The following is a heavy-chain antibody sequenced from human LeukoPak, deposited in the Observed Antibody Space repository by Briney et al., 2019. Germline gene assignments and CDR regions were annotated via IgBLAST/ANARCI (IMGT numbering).Heavy chain of an antibody. CDR3: ARDCSSTSCYAGDPYVGWFDP. Sequence: PGGSLRLSCAASGFTFSSYEMNWVRQPPGKGLEWVSYISSSGSTIYYADSVKGRFTISRDNAKNSLYLQMNSLRAEDTAVYYCARDCSSTSCYAGDPYVGWFDPWGQGTLVTVSS. J-gene: IGHJ5*02. V-gene: IGHV3-48*03. CDR2: ISSSGSTI. CDR1: GFTFSSYE. D-gene: IGHD2-2*01.